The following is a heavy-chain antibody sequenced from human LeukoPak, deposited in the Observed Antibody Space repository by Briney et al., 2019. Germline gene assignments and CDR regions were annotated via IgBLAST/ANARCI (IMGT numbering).Heavy chain of an antibody. Sequence: SETLSLTCTVSGGSISSSSYYWGWIRQPPGKGLEWIGSIYYSGSTYYNPSLKSRVTISVDTSKNQFSLKLSSVTAADTAVYYCARVEMATITLDYWGQGTLVTVSS. J-gene: IGHJ4*02. D-gene: IGHD5-24*01. V-gene: IGHV4-39*07. CDR3: ARVEMATITLDY. CDR1: GGSISSSSYY. CDR2: IYYSGST.